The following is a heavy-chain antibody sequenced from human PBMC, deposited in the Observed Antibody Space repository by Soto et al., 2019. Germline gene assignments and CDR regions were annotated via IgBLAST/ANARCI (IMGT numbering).Heavy chain of an antibody. D-gene: IGHD6-13*01. J-gene: IGHJ4*01. V-gene: IGHV1-46*01. CDR2: INPSGGST. CDR3: ATEVAGIAAACNGWYY. Sequence: ASVNVSCNASGYTFTSHYMHWVRQAPGQGLEWMGIINPSGGSTSYAQKFQGRVTMTRDTSTSTVYMELSSLRSEDTAMYYCATEVAGIAAACNGWYYWR. CDR1: GYTFTSHY.